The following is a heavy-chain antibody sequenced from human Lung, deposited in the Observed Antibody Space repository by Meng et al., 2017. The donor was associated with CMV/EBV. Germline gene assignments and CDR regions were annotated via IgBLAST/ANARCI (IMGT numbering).Heavy chain of an antibody. CDR2: ISSSSSTI. J-gene: IGHJ6*02. CDR3: ARVGLVTIFGVVKGMDV. V-gene: IGHV3-48*04. CDR1: GFTFSSYS. Sequence: SXAASGFTFSSYSMNWVRQAPGKGLEWVSYISSSSSTIYYADSVKGRFTISRDNAKNSLYLQMKSLRAEDTAVYYCARVGLVTIFGVVKGMDVWGQGXTVTFSS. D-gene: IGHD3-3*01.